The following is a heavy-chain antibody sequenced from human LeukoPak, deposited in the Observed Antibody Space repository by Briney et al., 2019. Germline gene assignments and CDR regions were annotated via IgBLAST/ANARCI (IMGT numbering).Heavy chain of an antibody. D-gene: IGHD2-15*01. CDR3: ARDRTTDIVVVVAATPFDP. V-gene: IGHV1-18*01. J-gene: IGHJ5*02. Sequence: ASVKVSCKASGYTFTSYVISWVRQAPGQGLDGWGWISAYNGNTNYAQKLQGRVTMTTDTSTSTAYMELRSLRSDDTAVYYCARDRTTDIVVVVAATPFDPWGQGTLVTVSS. CDR1: GYTFTSYV. CDR2: ISAYNGNT.